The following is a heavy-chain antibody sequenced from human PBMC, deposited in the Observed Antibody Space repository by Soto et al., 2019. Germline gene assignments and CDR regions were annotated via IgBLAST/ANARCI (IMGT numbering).Heavy chain of an antibody. CDR2: INTGGGYT. D-gene: IGHD3-10*01. J-gene: IGHJ6*02. Sequence: GGSLRLSCVASGFTFRSYWMHWVRQAPGKGLVWVARINTGGGYTNYTDSVKGRFTISRDNAKNTLYLQMNSVRAEDTAVYYCTRDSYYGNIYYGMDVWGQGTTVTVSS. CDR1: GFTFRSYW. CDR3: TRDSYYGNIYYGMDV. V-gene: IGHV3-74*01.